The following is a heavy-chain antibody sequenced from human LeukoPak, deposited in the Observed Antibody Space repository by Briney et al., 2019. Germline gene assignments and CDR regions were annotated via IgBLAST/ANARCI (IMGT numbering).Heavy chain of an antibody. CDR2: INTYNGKT. D-gene: IGHD2-15*01. CDR3: ARALSPIRVGPFDY. V-gene: IGHV1-18*01. Sequence: ASVKVSCKASGYRFTNYGISWVRQAPGQGLEWMGWINTYNGKTNYARKLQGRVTMTTDTSTGTAYMELRSLRSDDTAVYYCARALSPIRVGPFDYWGQGTLVTVSS. CDR1: GYRFTNYG. J-gene: IGHJ4*02.